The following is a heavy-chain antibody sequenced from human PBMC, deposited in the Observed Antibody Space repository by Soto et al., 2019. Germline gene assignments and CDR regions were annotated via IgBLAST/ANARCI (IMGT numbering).Heavy chain of an antibody. CDR1: GSSFSNFY. CDR2: IYTSGAT. J-gene: IGHJ4*02. Sequence: QVQLQESGPGLVKPSETLSLTCSVSGSSFSNFYWSWIRQPAGKGLEWIGRIYTSGATSYNPSLKSRVTMSVDTSQTQMSLNLRSVTAADTAVYYCARGGIQLSYAFDYWGQGILVTVSS. V-gene: IGHV4-4*07. CDR3: ARGGIQLSYAFDY. D-gene: IGHD1-1*01.